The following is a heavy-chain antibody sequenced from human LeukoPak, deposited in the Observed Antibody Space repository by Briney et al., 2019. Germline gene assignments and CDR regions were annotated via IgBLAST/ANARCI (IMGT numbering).Heavy chain of an antibody. CDR2: IGIAGDT. D-gene: IGHD5-18*01. CDR3: ARHLSGVTGYTYGRGIDY. Sequence: SGGSLRLSCAASGFTFSSYDMHWVRQVTGKGLEWVSGIGIAGDTYYRGSVEGRFTISRENAKNSLYLQMRSLRAGDTAVYYCARHLSGVTGYTYGRGIDYWGQGTLVTVSS. V-gene: IGHV3-13*01. CDR1: GFTFSSYD. J-gene: IGHJ4*02.